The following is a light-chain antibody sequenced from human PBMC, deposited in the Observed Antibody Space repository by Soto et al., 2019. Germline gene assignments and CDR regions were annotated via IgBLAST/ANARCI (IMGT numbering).Light chain of an antibody. CDR3: HFYGSLPRT. CDR1: QSISGSY. CDR2: GAS. V-gene: IGKV3-20*01. Sequence: EILLTQSPGTLSLSPGEGATLSCRASQSISGSYLAWYQQKPGQAPRLLIHGASNRATDIPDRFSGSGSGTDFTLTINRLEPEDCAVYYFHFYGSLPRTFGQGTRVEV. J-gene: IGKJ1*01.